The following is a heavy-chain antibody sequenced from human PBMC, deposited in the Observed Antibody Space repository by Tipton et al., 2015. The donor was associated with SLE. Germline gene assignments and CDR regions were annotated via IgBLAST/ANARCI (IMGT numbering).Heavy chain of an antibody. J-gene: IGHJ5*02. CDR3: ARGDRTSILTGYYPNWFDP. CDR2: IYHSGST. D-gene: IGHD3-9*01. Sequence: TLSLTCAVSGGSISSGGYSWSWIRQPPGKGLEWIGYIYHSGSTYYNPSLKSRVTISVDRSKNQFSLKLSSVTAADTAVYYCARGDRTSILTGYYPNWFDPWGQGTLVTVSS. V-gene: IGHV4-30-2*01. CDR1: GGSISSGGYS.